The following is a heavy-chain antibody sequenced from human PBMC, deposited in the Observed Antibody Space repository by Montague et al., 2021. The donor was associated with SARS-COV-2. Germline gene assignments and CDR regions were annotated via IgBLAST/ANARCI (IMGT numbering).Heavy chain of an antibody. CDR1: GGSISSYY. Sequence: SETLSLTCTVSGGSISSYYWNWIRQSPGKGLEWIGCIYYSGSTKYNPSLKSRVTISVDTSKSQMSLRLNSVTAADTAVYYCAGDRGRFWHFDLWGRGTLVTVSS. D-gene: IGHD5-12*01. V-gene: IGHV4-59*01. J-gene: IGHJ2*01. CDR3: AGDRGRFWHFDL. CDR2: IYYSGST.